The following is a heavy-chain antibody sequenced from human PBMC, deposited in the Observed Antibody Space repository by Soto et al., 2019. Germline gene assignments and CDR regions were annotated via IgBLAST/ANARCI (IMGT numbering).Heavy chain of an antibody. V-gene: IGHV3-21*01. D-gene: IGHD4-17*01. Sequence: EVQLVQSGGGLVKPGGSLRLSCAASGFTFSIYSMNWVRQAPGKGLEWVSSISSRGNYIYDADSMKGRFTVSRDNAKNSLYLQMNSLRAEDTAVYYCARDRSDYGGYDYWGQGDLVTVSS. CDR2: ISSRGNYI. CDR3: ARDRSDYGGYDY. J-gene: IGHJ4*02. CDR1: GFTFSIYS.